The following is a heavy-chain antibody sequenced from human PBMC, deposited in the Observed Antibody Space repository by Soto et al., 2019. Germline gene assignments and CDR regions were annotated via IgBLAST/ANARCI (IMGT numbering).Heavy chain of an antibody. Sequence: EVQLLESGGDLVQPGGSLRLSCAASGFAFSNCAMSWVRQAPGKGLEWVATIKTSGDTTFYADPVKGRFTTSRYDSKNTLYLQMNSLRAEDTATYYCTKDVTGDIGADFWGQGTPVTVSS. J-gene: IGHJ4*02. V-gene: IGHV3-23*05. CDR1: GFAFSNCA. CDR3: TKDVTGDIGADF. CDR2: IKTSGDTT. D-gene: IGHD2-21*02.